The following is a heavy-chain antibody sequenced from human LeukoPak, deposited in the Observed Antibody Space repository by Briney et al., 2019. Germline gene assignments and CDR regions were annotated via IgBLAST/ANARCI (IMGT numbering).Heavy chain of an antibody. D-gene: IGHD6-19*01. Sequence: SETLSLTCGVYGGSFSGYYWSWIRQPPGRGLEWIGEINQSGRTNYNRSLKSRVTISVDTSKNQFSLKLTSVTAADTGVYYCATKHSVAVAANPPYFDYWGQGTLVTVSS. J-gene: IGHJ4*02. CDR3: ATKHSVAVAANPPYFDY. CDR1: GGSFSGYY. V-gene: IGHV4-34*01. CDR2: INQSGRT.